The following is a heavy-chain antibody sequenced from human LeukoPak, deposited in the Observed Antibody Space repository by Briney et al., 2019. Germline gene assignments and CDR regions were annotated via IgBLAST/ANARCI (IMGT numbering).Heavy chain of an antibody. CDR1: GFTVSSNY. V-gene: IGHV3-53*01. CDR3: AKNLAVAGTYFDY. J-gene: IGHJ4*02. Sequence: GGSLRLSCAASGFTVSSNYMSWVRQAPGKGLEWVSVIYSGGSTYYADSVKGRFTISRDNSKNTLYLQMNSLRAEDTAVYYCAKNLAVAGTYFDYWGQGTLVTVSS. CDR2: IYSGGST. D-gene: IGHD6-19*01.